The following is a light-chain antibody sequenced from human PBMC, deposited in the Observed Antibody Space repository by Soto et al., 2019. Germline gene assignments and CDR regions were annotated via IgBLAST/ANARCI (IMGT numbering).Light chain of an antibody. Sequence: QSALTQPASVSGSPGPAVTISCTGTSRDVGGSNYVSWSQQHPGKAPTLMIYEVSNRPSGVSKRFSGSKSGNTASLTISVHQAEDEADYYCSSYTSSSTRVFGTGTKLTVL. V-gene: IGLV2-14*01. CDR2: EVS. CDR1: SRDVGGSNY. CDR3: SSYTSSSTRV. J-gene: IGLJ1*01.